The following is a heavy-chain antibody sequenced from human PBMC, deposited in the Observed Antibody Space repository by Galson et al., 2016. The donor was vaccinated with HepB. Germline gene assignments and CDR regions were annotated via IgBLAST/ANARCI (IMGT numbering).Heavy chain of an antibody. J-gene: IGHJ4*02. D-gene: IGHD3-10*01. V-gene: IGHV3-48*02. Sequence: SLRLSCAASGFSFNSFSMNWVRQAPGKGLDWVSYISSSGSTTYYADSVKGRFTISRDNAKNSLYLQMNSLGDEDTAVYYCASVQWVRGTFDYWGQGTLVTVSS. CDR3: ASVQWVRGTFDY. CDR1: GFSFNSFS. CDR2: ISSSGSTT.